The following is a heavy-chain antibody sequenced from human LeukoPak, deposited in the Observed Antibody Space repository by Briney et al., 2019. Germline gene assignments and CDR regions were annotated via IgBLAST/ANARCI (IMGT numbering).Heavy chain of an antibody. J-gene: IGHJ3*02. D-gene: IGHD3-16*01. CDR3: ARVWQYYYDYSAFDI. Sequence: GGSLRLSCEASGFILKNHRMTWVRQAPGKGLEWVANINQDGSEKFYVDSVKGRFTISRDNSKNSLFLQLNSLRAEDTAVYYCARVWQYYYDYSAFDIWGQGTMVTVS. CDR1: GFILKNHR. V-gene: IGHV3-7*01. CDR2: INQDGSEK.